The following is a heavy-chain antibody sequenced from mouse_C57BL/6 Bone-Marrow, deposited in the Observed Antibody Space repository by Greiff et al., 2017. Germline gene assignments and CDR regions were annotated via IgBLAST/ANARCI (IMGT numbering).Heavy chain of an antibody. J-gene: IGHJ2*01. CDR1: GYTFTDYY. CDR3: ARWKLGYYFDY. V-gene: IGHV1-26*01. D-gene: IGHD4-1*01. CDR2: INPNNGGT. Sequence: EVKLQQSGPELVKPGASVKISCKASGYTFTDYYMNWVKQSHGKSLEWIGDINPNNGGTSYNQKFKGKATLTVDKSSSTAYRELRSLTSEDSAVYYCARWKLGYYFDYWGQGTTLTVSS.